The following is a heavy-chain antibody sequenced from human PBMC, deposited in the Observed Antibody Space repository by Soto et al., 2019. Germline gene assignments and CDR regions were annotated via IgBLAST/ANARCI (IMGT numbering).Heavy chain of an antibody. CDR1: GFTFSSYG. CDR3: ARDSSSGYDGYLDY. Sequence: GGSLRLSCAASGFTFSSYGMHWVRQAPGKGLEWVAVIWYDGSNKYYADSVKGRFTTSRDNSKNTLYLQMNSLRAEDTAVYYCARDSSSGYDGYLDYWGQGTLVTVSS. D-gene: IGHD5-12*01. V-gene: IGHV3-33*01. J-gene: IGHJ4*02. CDR2: IWYDGSNK.